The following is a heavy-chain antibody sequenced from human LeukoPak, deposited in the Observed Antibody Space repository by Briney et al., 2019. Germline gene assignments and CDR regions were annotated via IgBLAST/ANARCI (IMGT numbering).Heavy chain of an antibody. D-gene: IGHD2-15*01. J-gene: IGHJ4*02. CDR3: ARLGYCSGGSCDGFDY. V-gene: IGHV1-69*13. CDR1: GGTFSSYA. CDR2: IIPIFGTA. Sequence: ASVKVSCKASGGTFSSYAISCVRQAPGQGLEWMGGIIPIFGTANYAQKFQGRVTITADESTSTAYMELSRLRSDDTAVYYCARLGYCSGGSCDGFDYWGQGTLVTVSS.